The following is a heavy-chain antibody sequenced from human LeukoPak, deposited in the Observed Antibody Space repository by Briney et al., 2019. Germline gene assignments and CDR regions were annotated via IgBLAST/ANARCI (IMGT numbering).Heavy chain of an antibody. J-gene: IGHJ4*02. CDR3: ARGRGYSYGLDY. CDR2: IYSGGST. D-gene: IGHD5-18*01. Sequence: GGSLRLSCAASGFTVSSNYMSWVRQAPGKGLEWVSVIYSGGSTYYADSVKGRFTISRDNSKNTLYLQMNSPRAEDTAVYYCARGRGYSYGLDYWAQGTLVTVSS. V-gene: IGHV3-66*01. CDR1: GFTVSSNY.